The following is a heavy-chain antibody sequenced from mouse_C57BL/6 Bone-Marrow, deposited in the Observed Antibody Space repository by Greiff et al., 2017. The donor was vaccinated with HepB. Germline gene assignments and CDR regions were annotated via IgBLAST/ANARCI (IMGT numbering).Heavy chain of an antibody. CDR3: ARDPAYYRFDY. CDR2: IYPGSGST. Sequence: VQLQQPGAELVKPGASVKMSCKASGYTFTSYWITWVKQRPGQGLEWIGDIYPGSGSTNYNEKFKSKATRTVDTSSSTAYMQLSSLTSEDAAVYYCARDPAYYRFDYWGQGTTLTVSS. V-gene: IGHV1-55*01. D-gene: IGHD2-14*01. J-gene: IGHJ2*01. CDR1: GYTFTSYW.